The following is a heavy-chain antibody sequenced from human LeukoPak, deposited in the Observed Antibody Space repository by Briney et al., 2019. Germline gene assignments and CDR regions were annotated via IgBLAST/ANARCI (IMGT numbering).Heavy chain of an antibody. CDR3: ARSVKDAFDI. CDR2: ISSSSTI. J-gene: IGHJ3*02. Sequence: LEWVSYISSSSTIYYADSVKGRFTISRDNAKNSLYLQMNSLRAEDTAVYYCARSVKDAFDIWGQGTMVTVSS. V-gene: IGHV3-69-1*01. D-gene: IGHD4-17*01.